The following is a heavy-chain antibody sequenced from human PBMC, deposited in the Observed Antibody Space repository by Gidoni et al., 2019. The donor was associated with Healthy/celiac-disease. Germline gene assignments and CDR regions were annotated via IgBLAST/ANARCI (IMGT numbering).Heavy chain of an antibody. V-gene: IGHV3-33*01. CDR3: ARDPVAGTDYYYYYMDV. Sequence: QVQLVESGGGVVQPGRSLRLSCAASGFTFSSYGMHWVRQAPGKGLEWVAVIWYDGSNKYYADSVKGRFTISRDNSKNTLYLQMNSLRAEDTAVYYCARDPVAGTDYYYYYMDVWGKGTTVTVSS. J-gene: IGHJ6*03. CDR2: IWYDGSNK. CDR1: GFTFSSYG. D-gene: IGHD6-19*01.